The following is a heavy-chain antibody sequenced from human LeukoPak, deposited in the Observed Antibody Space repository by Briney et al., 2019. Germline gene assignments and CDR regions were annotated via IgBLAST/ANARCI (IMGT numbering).Heavy chain of an antibody. V-gene: IGHV5-51*01. Sequence: GESLKISCKGSGYSFTSYWIGSVRPLPGKGLEWMGIIYPGDSDTRYSPSFQGQVTISADKSISTAYLQWSSLKASDTAMYYCARLGDCSSTSCYDYWGQGTLVTVSS. CDR2: IYPGDSDT. D-gene: IGHD2-2*01. CDR1: GYSFTSYW. J-gene: IGHJ4*02. CDR3: ARLGDCSSTSCYDY.